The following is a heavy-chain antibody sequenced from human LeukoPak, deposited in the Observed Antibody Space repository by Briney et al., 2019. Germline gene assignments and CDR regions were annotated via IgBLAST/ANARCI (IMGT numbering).Heavy chain of an antibody. CDR3: VRSDSSSSHTAFDI. Sequence: SETLSLICTVSGGSISSYYWSWIRQPAGKGLEWIGRIYSSGSTNHNPSLESRVTMSVDTSKNQFSLKLSSVTAADTAVYYCVRSDSSSSHTAFDIWGQGTMVTVSS. D-gene: IGHD6-13*01. J-gene: IGHJ3*02. V-gene: IGHV4-4*07. CDR2: IYSSGST. CDR1: GGSISSYY.